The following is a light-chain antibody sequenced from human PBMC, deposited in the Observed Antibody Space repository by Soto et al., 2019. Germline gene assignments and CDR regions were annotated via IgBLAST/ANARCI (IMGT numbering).Light chain of an antibody. CDR2: DAS. CDR1: QRVSNSS. V-gene: IGKV3-20*01. CDR3: QQYERPPFA. Sequence: EIVLTQSPGTLSLFPGDRATLSCRASQRVSNSSLAWFQHKPGQAPRLLIYDASSRAAGVPDRVSGGGSGTDFTLTISALELEDFALYFCQQYERPPFAFGQGTRLEI. J-gene: IGKJ2*01.